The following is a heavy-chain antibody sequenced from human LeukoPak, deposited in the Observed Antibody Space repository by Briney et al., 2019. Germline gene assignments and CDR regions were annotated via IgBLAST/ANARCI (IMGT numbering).Heavy chain of an antibody. CDR2: ISASGGGT. CDR1: GVTNS. D-gene: IGHD1-26*01. V-gene: IGHV3-23*01. CDR3: AAWDPNFYYMDV. J-gene: IGHJ6*03. Sequence: GGSLRLSCAMSGVTNSMSWVRQAPGKGLEWVSSISASGGGTHYTGSVKGRFTISRDNSKKTIYLQMNSLRVDDTAKYSCAAWDPNFYYMDVWGKGTTVTVSS.